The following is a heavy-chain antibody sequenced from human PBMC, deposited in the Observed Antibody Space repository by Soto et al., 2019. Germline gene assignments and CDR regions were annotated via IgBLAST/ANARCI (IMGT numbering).Heavy chain of an antibody. CDR1: GFTFSDYG. D-gene: IGHD3-10*01. CDR3: AKAGYCTRGNCYDYYRYGMDV. V-gene: IGHV3-30*18. CDR2: VSYDGSSD. J-gene: IGHJ6*02. Sequence: VQMEESGGGVVQPGRSLRLTCAVSGFTFSDYGMHWVRQAPRKGLEWVAVVSYDGSSDFYADSVKGRFTISRDNSKNTLHLQMNSLRPEDTAVYYCAKAGYCTRGNCYDYYRYGMDVWGQGTAVTVSS.